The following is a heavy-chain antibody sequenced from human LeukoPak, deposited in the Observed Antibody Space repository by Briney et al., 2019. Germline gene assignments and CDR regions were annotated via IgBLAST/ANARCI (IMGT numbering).Heavy chain of an antibody. D-gene: IGHD6-19*01. Sequence: GGSLRLSCAASGFTFSSYCMNWVRQAPGKGLEWVSYISSSSSTIYYADSVKGRFTISRDNAKNSLYLQMNSLRAEDTAVYYCAREVYSSGWNPFDYWGQGTLVTVSS. J-gene: IGHJ4*02. CDR1: GFTFSSYC. V-gene: IGHV3-48*01. CDR3: AREVYSSGWNPFDY. CDR2: ISSSSSTI.